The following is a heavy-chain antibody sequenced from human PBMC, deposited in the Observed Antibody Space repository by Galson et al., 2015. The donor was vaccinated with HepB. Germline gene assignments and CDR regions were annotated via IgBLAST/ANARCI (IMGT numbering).Heavy chain of an antibody. Sequence: SLRLSCAASGFTFSSYSMNWVRQAPGKGLEWVSSISSSSYIYYADSVKGRFTISRDNAKNSLYLQMNNLRAEDTAVYYCATLRKPAGYYYGMDVWGQGTTVTVSS. CDR3: ATLRKPAGYYYGMDV. D-gene: IGHD4-17*01. V-gene: IGHV3-21*01. J-gene: IGHJ6*02. CDR2: ISSSSYI. CDR1: GFTFSSYS.